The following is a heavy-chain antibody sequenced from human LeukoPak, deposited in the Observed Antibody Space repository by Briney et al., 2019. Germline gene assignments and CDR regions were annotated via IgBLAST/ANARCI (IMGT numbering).Heavy chain of an antibody. Sequence: QSGGSLRLSCAASGFTFSSYAMHWVRQAPGKGLEYVSAISSNGGSTYYANSVKGRFTISRDNSKNTLYLQMGSLRAEDMAVYYCARGYFGSSPLDYWGQGTLVTVSS. CDR2: ISSNGGST. V-gene: IGHV3-64*01. D-gene: IGHD6-13*01. CDR1: GFTFSSYA. CDR3: ARGYFGSSPLDY. J-gene: IGHJ4*02.